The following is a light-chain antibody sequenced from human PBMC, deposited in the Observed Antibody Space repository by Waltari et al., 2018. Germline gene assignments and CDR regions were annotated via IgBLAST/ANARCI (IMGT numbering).Light chain of an antibody. J-gene: IGLJ2*01. V-gene: IGLV2-14*01. CDR3: SSYTSSSPVV. CDR1: SSDVGGYNY. Sequence: QSALTQPASVSGSPGQSITISCTGTSSDVGGYNYVSWYQQHPGKAPKLMIYEVSKRTYGVSNRFSGSKSGNTASLTISGLQAEDEADYYCSSYTSSSPVVFGGGTKLTVL. CDR2: EVS.